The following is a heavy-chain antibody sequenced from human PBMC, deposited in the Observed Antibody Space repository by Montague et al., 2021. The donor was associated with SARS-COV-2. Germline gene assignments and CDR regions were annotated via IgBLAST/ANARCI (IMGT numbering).Heavy chain of an antibody. CDR3: ARGHLSVSMIVVVFTSASYYFDY. V-gene: IGHV4-4*02. Sequence: SETLSLTCDVSGDSISSNIWWSWVRQPPGKGLEWIGDIKQSGSTNYNPSLKSRVTISVDTSRNQFSLKLTSVTAADTAVYFCARGHLSVSMIVVVFTSASYYFDYWGQGALVTVSS. CDR1: GDSISSNIW. J-gene: IGHJ4*02. D-gene: IGHD3-22*01. CDR2: IKQSGST.